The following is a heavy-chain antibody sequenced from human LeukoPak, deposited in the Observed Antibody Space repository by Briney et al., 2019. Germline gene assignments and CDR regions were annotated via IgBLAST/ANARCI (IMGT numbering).Heavy chain of an antibody. CDR3: ARARKLRFLECPLDY. D-gene: IGHD3-3*01. Sequence: PSETLSLTCAVYGGSFSGYYWSWIRQPPGKGLEWIGEINHSGSTNYNPSLKSRVTISVDTSKNQFSLKLSSVTAADTAVYYCARARKLRFLECPLDYWGQGTLVTVSS. CDR2: INHSGST. J-gene: IGHJ4*02. V-gene: IGHV4-34*01. CDR1: GGSFSGYY.